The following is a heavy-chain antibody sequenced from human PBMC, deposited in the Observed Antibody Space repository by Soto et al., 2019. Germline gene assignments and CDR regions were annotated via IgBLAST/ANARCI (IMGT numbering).Heavy chain of an antibody. J-gene: IGHJ4*02. Sequence: ASVQVSFTASGYTFTGYYMHWVRQAPGQGLEWMGWINPNSGGTNYAQKFQGWVTMTRDTSISTAYMELSRLRSDDTAVYYCARDVAYSGSYYLDYWGQGTLVTVSS. D-gene: IGHD1-26*01. V-gene: IGHV1-2*04. CDR1: GYTFTGYY. CDR2: INPNSGGT. CDR3: ARDVAYSGSYYLDY.